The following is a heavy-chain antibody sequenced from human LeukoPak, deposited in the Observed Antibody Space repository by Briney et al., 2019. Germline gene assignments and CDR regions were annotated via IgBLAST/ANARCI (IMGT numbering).Heavy chain of an antibody. J-gene: IGHJ4*02. V-gene: IGHV4-39*07. CDR1: GDSISGISYY. Sequence: SETLSLTCSVSGDSISGISYYWGWIRQPPGKGLEWIGKIYYSGSSYNNPSLESRVTISIDTSKNQFSLKLSSVTAADTALYYCARNYDNSGYTAFGYWGRGTLVTVSS. CDR3: ARNYDNSGYTAFGY. D-gene: IGHD3-22*01. CDR2: IYYSGSS.